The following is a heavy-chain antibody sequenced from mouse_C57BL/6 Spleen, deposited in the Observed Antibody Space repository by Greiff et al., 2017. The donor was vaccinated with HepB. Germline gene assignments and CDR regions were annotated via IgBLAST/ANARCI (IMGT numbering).Heavy chain of an antibody. Sequence: QVQLQQPGAELVKPGASVKLSCKASGYTFTSYWMQWVKQRPGQGLEWIGEIDPSDSYTNYNQKFKGKATLTVDTSSSTAYMQLSSLTSEDSAVYYCAYSHYFDYWGQGTTLTVSS. J-gene: IGHJ2*01. V-gene: IGHV1-50*01. CDR3: AYSHYFDY. CDR2: IDPSDSYT. CDR1: GYTFTSYW. D-gene: IGHD1-1*01.